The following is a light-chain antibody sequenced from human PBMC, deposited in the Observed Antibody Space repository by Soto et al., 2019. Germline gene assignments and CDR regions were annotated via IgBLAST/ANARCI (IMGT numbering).Light chain of an antibody. CDR2: ANN. CDR3: QSYDNSLSGAWV. J-gene: IGLJ3*02. CDR1: RSNLGAGYD. V-gene: IGLV1-40*01. Sequence: QAVVTQPPSVSGAPGQGITISCTGTRSNLGAGYDVHWYQQLPGAAPKLLVYANNKRPSGVLDRFSGSKSDTSASLAITGLQAEDEADYYCQSYDNSLSGAWVFGGGTKLTVL.